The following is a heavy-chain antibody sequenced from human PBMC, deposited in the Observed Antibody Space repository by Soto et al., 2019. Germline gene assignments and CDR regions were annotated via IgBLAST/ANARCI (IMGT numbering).Heavy chain of an antibody. Sequence: QVQLQESGPGLVKPSQTLSVTCTVSGGSVSSDDYSWSWIRQHPGKGLEWIGYIRDSGRTYYNPSFEGRVTISVDTSKNQFSRRLRSVTAADTAVYYYAIAMATYFNSWGQGTLVPASS. CDR3: AIAMATYFNS. V-gene: IGHV4-31*03. CDR1: GGSVSSDDYS. D-gene: IGHD2-8*01. J-gene: IGHJ4*02. CDR2: IRDSGRT.